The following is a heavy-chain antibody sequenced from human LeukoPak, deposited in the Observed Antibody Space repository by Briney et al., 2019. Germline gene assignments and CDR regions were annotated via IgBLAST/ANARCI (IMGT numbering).Heavy chain of an antibody. D-gene: IGHD2-21*01. J-gene: IGHJ4*02. CDR3: ASIDSD. Sequence: GGSLRLSCATSEFTFSAYAMNWVRQAPGKGLEWVGYISPTGSTMFYAGSVKGRFTISRDNADNSLYLQMNSLRAEDTAVYYCASIDSDWGQGTLVTVSS. CDR1: EFTFSAYA. CDR2: ISPTGSTM. V-gene: IGHV3-48*04.